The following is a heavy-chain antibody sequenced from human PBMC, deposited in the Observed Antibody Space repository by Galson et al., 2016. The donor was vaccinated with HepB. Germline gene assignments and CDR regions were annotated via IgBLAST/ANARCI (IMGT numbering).Heavy chain of an antibody. J-gene: IGHJ3*02. CDR2: SFHDEDYT. CDR1: GFTLSKYH. CDR3: TREANDAFDI. Sequence: SLRLSCAASGFTLSKYHMHWVRQAPGKGLEWVALSFHDEDYTYYPDSVKGRFTISRDNTKGTVYLHMNSLRDGDTAVYYCTREANDAFDIWGQGTMVTVSS. V-gene: IGHV3-30-3*01.